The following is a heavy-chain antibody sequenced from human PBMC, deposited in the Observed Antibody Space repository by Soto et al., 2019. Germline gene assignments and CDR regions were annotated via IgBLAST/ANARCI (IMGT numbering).Heavy chain of an antibody. Sequence: PSETLSLTCTVSGDSISSYFWSWIRQPPGKGLEWIGYVYSTEITNYNPSLKSRVAMSIDTSKNQFSLKVRSVTAADTAVYYCARGSEAWFDPWGQGTLVTDSS. CDR1: GDSISSYF. CDR2: VYSTEIT. V-gene: IGHV4-59*01. CDR3: ARGSEAWFDP. J-gene: IGHJ5*02.